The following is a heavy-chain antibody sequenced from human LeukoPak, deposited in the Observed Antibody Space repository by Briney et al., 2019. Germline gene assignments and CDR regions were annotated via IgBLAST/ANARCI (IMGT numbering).Heavy chain of an antibody. V-gene: IGHV2-5*02. CDR1: GFSLSTGGMG. Sequence: SGPTLVKPTQTLTLTCTFSGFSLSTGGMGVGWIRQPPGKALEWLAFIFWDDNEHYSPSLKNRLTITKDTSKNQVILTMTNVDPVDTATYYCSHRRNLGVTGPVVTFDSWGQGTLVTVSS. D-gene: IGHD2-21*02. CDR2: IFWDDNE. J-gene: IGHJ5*01. CDR3: SHRRNLGVTGPVVTFDS.